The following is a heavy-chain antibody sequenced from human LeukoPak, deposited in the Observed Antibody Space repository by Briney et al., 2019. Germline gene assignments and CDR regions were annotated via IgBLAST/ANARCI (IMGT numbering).Heavy chain of an antibody. CDR2: IKNDGSEE. J-gene: IGHJ4*02. CDR1: GFTFSRYW. Sequence: GGSLRLSCAASGFTFSRYWMRWVRQAPGKGLEGVANIKNDGSEEYYVDSVKGRFTISRDNARNSLFLQMNSLTFEDTAVYYCARAIRGSAVDTGDRWGQGTLVTVSS. V-gene: IGHV3-7*01. D-gene: IGHD3-10*01. CDR3: ARAIRGSAVDTGDR.